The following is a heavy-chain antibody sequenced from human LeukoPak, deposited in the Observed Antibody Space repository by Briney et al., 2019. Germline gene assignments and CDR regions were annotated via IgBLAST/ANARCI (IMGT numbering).Heavy chain of an antibody. V-gene: IGHV1-69*02. J-gene: IGHJ4*02. D-gene: IGHD2-15*01. CDR2: IIPILGIA. CDR3: VSGGGRYYFDY. CDR1: GCTFSSYT. Sequence: SVKVSCKASGCTFSSYTISWVRQAPGQGLEWMGRIIPILGIANYAQKFQGRVTITADKSTSTAYMELSSLRSEDTAVYYCVSGGGRYYFDYWGQGTLVTVSS.